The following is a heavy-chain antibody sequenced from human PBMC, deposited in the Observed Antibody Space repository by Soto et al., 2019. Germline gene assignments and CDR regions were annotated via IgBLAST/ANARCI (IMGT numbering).Heavy chain of an antibody. CDR3: ARARPYYEGSSGYYYGY. CDR1: GFTFSDYY. Sequence: QVQLVESGGGLVKPGGSLRLSCAASGFTFSDYYMSWIRQAPGKGLEWVSYISSSGSTIYYADSVKGRFTISRDNARNSLDLEMNRLRAQDTAVYYCARARPYYEGSSGYYYGYWGQGNLVTVSS. CDR2: ISSSGSTI. J-gene: IGHJ4*02. V-gene: IGHV3-11*01. D-gene: IGHD3-22*01.